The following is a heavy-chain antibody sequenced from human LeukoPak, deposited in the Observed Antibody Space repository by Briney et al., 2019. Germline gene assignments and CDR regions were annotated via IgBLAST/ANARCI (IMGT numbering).Heavy chain of an antibody. Sequence: SVKVSCKASGYTFTSYGISWVRQAPGQGLEWMGRIVPIVDMTNYAQKFQGRVTISADKSTDTAYMELSSLRSEDTAVYYCARNAGGDYIRDDSWGQGTLVIVSS. J-gene: IGHJ4*02. CDR3: ARNAGGDYIRDDS. D-gene: IGHD4-17*01. CDR2: IVPIVDMT. V-gene: IGHV1-69*04. CDR1: GYTFTSYG.